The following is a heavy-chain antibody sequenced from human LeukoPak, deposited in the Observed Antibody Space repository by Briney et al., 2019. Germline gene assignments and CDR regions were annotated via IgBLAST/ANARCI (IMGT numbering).Heavy chain of an antibody. CDR1: GYTSTSYA. CDR2: INTNTGNP. V-gene: IGHV7-4-1*02. D-gene: IGHD2-2*01. CDR3: ASRVSGYCSSTSCLPFDY. Sequence: ASVKVSCKASGYTSTSYAMNWVRQAPGQGLEWMGWINTNTGNPTYAQGFTGRFVFSLDTSVSTAYLQISSLKAEDTAVYYCASRVSGYCSSTSCLPFDYWGQGTLVTVSS. J-gene: IGHJ4*02.